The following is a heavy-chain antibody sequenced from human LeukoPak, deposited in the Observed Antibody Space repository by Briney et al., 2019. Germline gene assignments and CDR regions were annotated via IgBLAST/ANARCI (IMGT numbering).Heavy chain of an antibody. CDR2: IFHTGGT. Sequence: PGGSLRLSCAASGFTVSSNYMSWVRQPPGKGLEWIGEIFHTGGTNYNPSLESRVTMSLDKSRNQFSLKLTSVTAADTAVYYCASPSPGFDPWGQGTLVTVSS. J-gene: IGHJ5*02. CDR3: ASPSPGFDP. CDR1: GFTVSSNY. V-gene: IGHV4-4*02.